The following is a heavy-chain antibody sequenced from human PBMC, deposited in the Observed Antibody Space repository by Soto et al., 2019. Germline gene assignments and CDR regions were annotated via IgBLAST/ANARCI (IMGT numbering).Heavy chain of an antibody. D-gene: IGHD3-22*01. Sequence: PSETLSLTCTVSGVSIDSYYWTWIRQPPGQGLERIGYVYYTGTTTYSPSLKSQVTISVDTSMNQISLKLSFVTAADTAFYYCARLGGYYQSLDTWGQGTLVTVS. CDR3: ARLGGYYQSLDT. CDR1: GVSIDSYY. CDR2: VYYTGTT. V-gene: IGHV4-59*08. J-gene: IGHJ5*02.